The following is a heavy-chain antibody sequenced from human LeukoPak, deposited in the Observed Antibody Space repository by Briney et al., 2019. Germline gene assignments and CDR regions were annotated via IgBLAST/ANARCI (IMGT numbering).Heavy chain of an antibody. V-gene: IGHV3-9*01. J-gene: IGHJ4*02. D-gene: IGHD6-19*01. CDR2: ISWNSGSI. CDR1: GFTFDDYA. Sequence: QPGRSLRLSCAASGFTFDDYAMHWVRQAPGKGLEWVSGISWNSGSIGYADSVKGRFTISRDNAKNSLYLQMNSLRAEDTALYYCAKAGDSSGWFGFFGYWGQGTLVTVSS. CDR3: AKAGDSSGWFGFFGY.